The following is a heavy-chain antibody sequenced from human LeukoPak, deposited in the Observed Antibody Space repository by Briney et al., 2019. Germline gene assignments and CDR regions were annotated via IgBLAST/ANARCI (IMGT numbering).Heavy chain of an antibody. Sequence: GGSLRLSCAASGFTFSSYSMNWVRQAPGKGLEWVSSISSSSSYIYYADSVKGRFTISRDNAENSLYLQMNSLRAEDTAVYYCARDHIRGSYYHDYWGQGTLVTVSS. CDR1: GFTFSSYS. V-gene: IGHV3-21*01. D-gene: IGHD1-26*01. CDR2: ISSSSSYI. CDR3: ARDHIRGSYYHDY. J-gene: IGHJ4*02.